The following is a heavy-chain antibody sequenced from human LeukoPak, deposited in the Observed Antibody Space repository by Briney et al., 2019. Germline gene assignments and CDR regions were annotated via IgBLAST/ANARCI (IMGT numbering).Heavy chain of an antibody. CDR2: ISGSGSST. Sequence: GGSLRLSCAASGFTFINYAMTWVRQAPGKGLESVSTISGSGSSTYYADSVRGRFTISRDISKNTLYLQMNSLRAEDTAVYYCARENSGYDYFDYWGQGTLVTVSS. D-gene: IGHD5-12*01. J-gene: IGHJ4*02. CDR3: ARENSGYDYFDY. CDR1: GFTFINYA. V-gene: IGHV3-23*01.